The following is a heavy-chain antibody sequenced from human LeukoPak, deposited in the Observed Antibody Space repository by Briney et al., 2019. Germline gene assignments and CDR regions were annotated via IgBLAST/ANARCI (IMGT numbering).Heavy chain of an antibody. V-gene: IGHV5-51*01. D-gene: IGHD6-13*01. Sequence: GESLKISCKGSGYSFTNYWIGWVRQMPGKGLEWMGIIYPGDSDTRYSPSFQGQVTIPADKSISTAYLQWSSLKASDTAMYYCARRYSSSWYEGNYFDYWGQGTLVTVSS. CDR3: ARRYSSSWYEGNYFDY. CDR1: GYSFTNYW. CDR2: IYPGDSDT. J-gene: IGHJ4*02.